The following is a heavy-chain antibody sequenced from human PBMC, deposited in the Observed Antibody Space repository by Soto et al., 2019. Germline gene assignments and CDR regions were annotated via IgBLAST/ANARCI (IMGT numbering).Heavy chain of an antibody. CDR1: GFTFRSYS. CDR3: ASEGGYYDSSGYYYGMDV. Sequence: GXLRLSCAASGFTFRSYSMNWVRAAPGKGLEWVSSISSSSSYIYYADSVKGRFTISRDNAKNSLYLQMNSLRAEDTAVYYCASEGGYYDSSGYYYGMDVWGQGTTVTVSS. D-gene: IGHD3-22*01. V-gene: IGHV3-21*01. J-gene: IGHJ6*02. CDR2: ISSSSSYI.